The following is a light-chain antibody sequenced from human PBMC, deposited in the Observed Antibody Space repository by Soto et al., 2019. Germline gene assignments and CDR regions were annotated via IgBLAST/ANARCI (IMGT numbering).Light chain of an antibody. Sequence: EIVMTQSPATLSVSPGERATLSCRASQSISNRLAWYQQKPGQAPRLLIYGASTRATGIPAGFSGSGSGTEFTLTISSLQSEDFAVYYCQQYNNWPRTFGQGTKLEIK. CDR3: QQYNNWPRT. CDR2: GAS. V-gene: IGKV3-15*01. CDR1: QSISNR. J-gene: IGKJ2*01.